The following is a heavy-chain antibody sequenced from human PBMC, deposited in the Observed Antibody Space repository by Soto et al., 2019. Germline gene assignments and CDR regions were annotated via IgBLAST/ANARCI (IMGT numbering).Heavy chain of an antibody. CDR3: ASGGDYDAFDI. CDR2: IIPILGIA. D-gene: IGHD4-17*01. CDR1: GGTFSSYT. J-gene: IGHJ3*02. V-gene: IGHV1-69*02. Sequence: QVQLVQSGAEVKKPGSSVKVSCKASGGTFSSYTISWVRQAPGQGLEWMGRIIPILGIANYAQKFKGRVTITADKSTSTAYMELSSLRSEDTAVYYCASGGDYDAFDIWGQGTMVTVSS.